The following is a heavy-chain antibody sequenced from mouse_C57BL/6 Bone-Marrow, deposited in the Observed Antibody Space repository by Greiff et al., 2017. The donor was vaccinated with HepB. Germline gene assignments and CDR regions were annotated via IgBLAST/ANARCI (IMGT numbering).Heavy chain of an antibody. CDR2: IHPNSGST. D-gene: IGHD2-4*01. CDR3: ARIYYDYVGY. V-gene: IGHV1-64*01. CDR1: GYTFTSYW. J-gene: IGHJ2*01. Sequence: VQLQQSGAELVKPGASVKLSCKASGYTFTSYWMHWVKQRPGQGLEWIGMIHPNSGSTNYNEKFKSKATLTVDKSSSTAYMQLSSLTSEDSAVYYCARIYYDYVGYWGQGTTLTVSS.